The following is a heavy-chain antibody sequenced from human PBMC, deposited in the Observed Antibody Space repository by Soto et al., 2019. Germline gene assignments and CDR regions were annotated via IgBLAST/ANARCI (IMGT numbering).Heavy chain of an antibody. Sequence: PGESLKISCKASGYSFTSYWIGWVRQMAGKGLEWLGVIYPGDSDTRYSPAFRGQVTMSVDKSSSTAVLQWSSLKASDTAMYYCAKAKGIADRPIFGYYHGLDVWGQGTTVTVSS. CDR3: AKAKGIADRPIFGYYHGLDV. CDR1: GYSFTSYW. J-gene: IGHJ6*02. V-gene: IGHV5-51*01. CDR2: IYPGDSDT. D-gene: IGHD3-3*02.